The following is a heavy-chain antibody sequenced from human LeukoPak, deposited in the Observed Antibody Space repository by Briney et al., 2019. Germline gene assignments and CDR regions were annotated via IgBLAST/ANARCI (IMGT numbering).Heavy chain of an antibody. D-gene: IGHD6-19*01. V-gene: IGHV4-34*01. CDR1: GVPFSNYY. J-gene: IGHJ4*02. Sequence: PSETLSLTCAVSGVPFSNYYWSWVRQSLRQGLEWIGEINHSGYTNYNPSLKSRVTMSIDTSKNQFSLILTSVTAADAGVYYCTRAVAGHPDWGQGTLVTVSS. CDR2: INHSGYT. CDR3: TRAVAGHPD.